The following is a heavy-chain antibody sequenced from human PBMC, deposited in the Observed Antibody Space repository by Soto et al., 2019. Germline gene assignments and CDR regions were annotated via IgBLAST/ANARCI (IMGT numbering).Heavy chain of an antibody. Sequence: GGSLRLSCAASGFTFDDYAMHWVRQAPGKGLEWVSGISWNSGSIGYADSVKGRFTISRDNAKNSLYLQMNSLRAEDTALYYCAKDRGYDFWSGCFDYWGQGTLVTVSS. CDR1: GFTFDDYA. J-gene: IGHJ4*02. D-gene: IGHD3-3*01. V-gene: IGHV3-9*01. CDR3: AKDRGYDFWSGCFDY. CDR2: ISWNSGSI.